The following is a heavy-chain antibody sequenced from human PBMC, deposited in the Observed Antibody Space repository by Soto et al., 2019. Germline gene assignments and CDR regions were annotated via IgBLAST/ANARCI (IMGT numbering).Heavy chain of an antibody. CDR3: ARAPMVLTRSYFDS. Sequence: QVHLRESGPGLVKPSETLSLSCTVSDGSISNFYWSWIRQPPGKGLEWIGYISSSGNTSYNPSLKSRVSISVDTSKNQFSLNLTSVTAADTGVYYCARAPMVLTRSYFDSWDQGTPVTVSS. CDR1: DGSISNFY. D-gene: IGHD3-22*01. CDR2: ISSSGNT. J-gene: IGHJ4*02. V-gene: IGHV4-59*01.